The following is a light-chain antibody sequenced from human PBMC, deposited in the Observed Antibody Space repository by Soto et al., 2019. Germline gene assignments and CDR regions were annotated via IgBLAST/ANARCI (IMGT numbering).Light chain of an antibody. V-gene: IGKV3-15*01. J-gene: IGKJ1*01. CDR2: GAS. CDR3: QQYNNWPRT. Sequence: EIVMTQSPATLSVSPGERATLSCRASQSVSSNLAWYQQKPGQAPRLLIYGASTRAPGIPARFSGSRSGTEFTLTIICLQSEDFGVYYCQQYNNWPRTFGQGTKVEIK. CDR1: QSVSSN.